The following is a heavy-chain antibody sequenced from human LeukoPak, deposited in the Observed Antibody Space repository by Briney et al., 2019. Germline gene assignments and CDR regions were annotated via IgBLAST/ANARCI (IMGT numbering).Heavy chain of an antibody. V-gene: IGHV1-69*04. D-gene: IGHD3-3*01. J-gene: IGHJ6*02. CDR1: GGTFSSYA. Sequence: SVKVSCKASGGTFSSYAISWVRQAPGQGLEWMGRIIPILGIANYAQKFQGRVTITADKSTSTAYMELSSLRSEDTAVYYCARGGRFLASGMDVWGQGSTVTVSS. CDR3: ARGGRFLASGMDV. CDR2: IIPILGIA.